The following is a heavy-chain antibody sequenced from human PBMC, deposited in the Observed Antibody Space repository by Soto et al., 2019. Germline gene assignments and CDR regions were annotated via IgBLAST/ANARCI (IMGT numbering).Heavy chain of an antibody. J-gene: IGHJ6*02. CDR2: ISPKSGSI. D-gene: IGHD3-22*01. V-gene: IGHV1-18*01. Sequence: ASVKVSCKTSGYTFTRTGISWVRKAPGQGLEWMGWISPKSGSIKYAQKFQGRVIMTTDTSTSTAYMEVRSLRSDDTAVYYCVKDRDSNSWPSRDVWGPGTTVTVSS. CDR3: VKDRDSNSWPSRDV. CDR1: GYTFTRTG.